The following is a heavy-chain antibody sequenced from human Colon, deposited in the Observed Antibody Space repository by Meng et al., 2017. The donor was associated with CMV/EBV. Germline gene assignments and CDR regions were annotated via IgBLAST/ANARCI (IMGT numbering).Heavy chain of an antibody. J-gene: IGHJ4*02. CDR1: PGPINVNNYY. Sequence: GSLRLSCTVSPGPINVNNYYWGWIRQAPGKGLEWIGNIYYNGNTYFNPSLKSRVTISMDTSKNQFSLRLTSVTAADTATYYCARNPYNFWSGAPSWGQGTLVTVSS. D-gene: IGHD3-3*01. V-gene: IGHV4-39*07. CDR3: ARNPYNFWSGAPS. CDR2: IYYNGNT.